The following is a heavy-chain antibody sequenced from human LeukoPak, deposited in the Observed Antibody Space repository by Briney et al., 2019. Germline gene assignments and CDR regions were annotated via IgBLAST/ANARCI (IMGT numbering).Heavy chain of an antibody. CDR3: ARQTGSGLFILP. D-gene: IGHD3/OR15-3a*01. CDR1: GYSISSGYY. Sequence: SETLSLTCTVSGYSISSGYYWGWIRQPPGKGLEWIGEINHSGSTNYNPSLKSRVTISVDTSKNQFSLKLTSVTAADTAVYYCARQTGSGLFILPGGQGTLVTVSS. CDR2: INHSGST. V-gene: IGHV4-38-2*02. J-gene: IGHJ4*02.